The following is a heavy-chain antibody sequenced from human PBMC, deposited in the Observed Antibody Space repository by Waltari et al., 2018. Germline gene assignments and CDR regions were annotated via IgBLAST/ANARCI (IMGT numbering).Heavy chain of an antibody. V-gene: IGHV3-23*04. J-gene: IGHJ3*02. CDR1: GLTFSSYA. D-gene: IGHD5-18*01. Sequence: EVQLVESGGGWVQPGGSLSLYCAASGLTFSSYAMSWVSQAPGKGLEWVCAISGSGGSTYYAAPVKGRFTISRDNSKNTLYLQMNSLRAEDTAVYYCAKDSDVDTAMVDAFDIWGQGTMVTVSS. CDR2: ISGSGGST. CDR3: AKDSDVDTAMVDAFDI.